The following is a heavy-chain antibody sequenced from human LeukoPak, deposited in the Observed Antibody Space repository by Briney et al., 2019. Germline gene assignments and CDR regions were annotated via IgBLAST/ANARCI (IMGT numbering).Heavy chain of an antibody. Sequence: EASVKVSCKASGYTFTGYYMHWVRQAPGQGLEWMGWMNPNSGGTKYAQKFQGRVTMTRDTSTSTAYMELSSLRFDDTAVYYCARAEAIDYWGQGTLVTVSS. CDR1: GYTFTGYY. CDR3: ARAEAIDY. V-gene: IGHV1-2*02. D-gene: IGHD5-12*01. CDR2: MNPNSGGT. J-gene: IGHJ4*02.